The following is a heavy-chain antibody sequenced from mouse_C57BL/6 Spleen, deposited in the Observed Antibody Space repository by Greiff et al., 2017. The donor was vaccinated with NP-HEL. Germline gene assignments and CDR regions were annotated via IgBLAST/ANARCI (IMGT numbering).Heavy chain of an antibody. CDR1: GFNIKDDY. V-gene: IGHV14-4*01. D-gene: IGHD2-1*01. CDR3: TNLLPFDY. Sequence: EVQRVESGAELVRPGASVKLSCTASGFNIKDDYMHWVKQRPEQGLEWIGWIDPENGDTEYASKFQGKATITADTPSNTAYLQLSSLTSEDTAVYYCTNLLPFDYWGQGTTLTVSS. J-gene: IGHJ2*01. CDR2: IDPENGDT.